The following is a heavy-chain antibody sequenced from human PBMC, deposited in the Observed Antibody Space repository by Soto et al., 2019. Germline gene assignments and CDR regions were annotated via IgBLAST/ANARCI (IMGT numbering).Heavy chain of an antibody. Sequence: SSVKVSCNASGYIFTSYYIHWVRQAPGQGLEWMGWINPFDGSRMFAQSFQGRVTMTRDTSTSTVYMEVSSLRSEDTAAYYCSRVDPGETSPFDHWGQGTLVTVSS. V-gene: IGHV1-46*03. J-gene: IGHJ4*02. CDR3: SRVDPGETSPFDH. CDR1: GYIFTSYY. CDR2: INPFDGSR. D-gene: IGHD3-10*01.